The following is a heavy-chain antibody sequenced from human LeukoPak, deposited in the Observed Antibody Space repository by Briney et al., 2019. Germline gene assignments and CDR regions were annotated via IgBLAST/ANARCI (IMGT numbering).Heavy chain of an antibody. J-gene: IGHJ6*03. CDR3: ARLSAYYYGSYFYYYMDV. Sequence: GGSLGLSCAASGFTFSSYAMHWVRQAPGKGLEYVSGISSNGDSTYYANSVKGRFTISRDNSKNTLYLQMGSLRAEDLAVYYCARLSAYYYGSYFYYYMDVWGKGTTVTVSS. V-gene: IGHV3-64*01. D-gene: IGHD3-10*01. CDR2: ISSNGDST. CDR1: GFTFSSYA.